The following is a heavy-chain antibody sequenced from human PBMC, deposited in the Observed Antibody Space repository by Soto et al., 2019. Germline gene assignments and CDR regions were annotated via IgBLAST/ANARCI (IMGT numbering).Heavy chain of an antibody. V-gene: IGHV3-13*01. J-gene: IGHJ6*02. Sequence: HPGGSLRLSCAASGFTLSSYDMHWFRQATGKGLEWVSAIGTAGDTYYPGSVKGRFTISRENAKNSLYLQMNSLRAEDTAVYYCARDKRIAAAGPGYYYYGMDVWGQGTTVTVSS. CDR2: IGTAGDT. CDR3: ARDKRIAAAGPGYYYYGMDV. D-gene: IGHD6-13*01. CDR1: GFTLSSYD.